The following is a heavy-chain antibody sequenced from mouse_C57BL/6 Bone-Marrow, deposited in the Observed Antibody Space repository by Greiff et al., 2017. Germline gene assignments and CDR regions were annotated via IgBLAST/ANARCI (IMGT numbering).Heavy chain of an antibody. V-gene: IGHV1-69*01. J-gene: IGHJ2*01. CDR3: ARWDYGSSYGRDYFDY. CDR1: GYTFTSYW. Sequence: VKLQQPGAELVMPGASVKLSCKASGYTFTSYWMHWVKQRPGQGLEWIGEIDPSDSYTNYNQKFKGKSTLTVDKSSSTAYMQLSSLTSEDSAVYYCARWDYGSSYGRDYFDYWGQGTTLTVSS. D-gene: IGHD1-1*01. CDR2: IDPSDSYT.